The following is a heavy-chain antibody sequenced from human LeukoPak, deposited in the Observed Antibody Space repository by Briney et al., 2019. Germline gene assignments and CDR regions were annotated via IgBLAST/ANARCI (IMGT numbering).Heavy chain of an antibody. Sequence: SETLSLTCAVSGGSISSGGYSWSWIRQPPGKGLEWIGYIYHSGSTYYNPSLKSRVTISVDRSKNQFSLKLSSVTAADTAVYYCARARTYYDILTGYGDSYYFDYWGQGTLVTVSS. D-gene: IGHD3-9*01. CDR1: GGSISSGGYS. CDR3: ARARTYYDILTGYGDSYYFDY. CDR2: IYHSGST. J-gene: IGHJ4*02. V-gene: IGHV4-30-2*01.